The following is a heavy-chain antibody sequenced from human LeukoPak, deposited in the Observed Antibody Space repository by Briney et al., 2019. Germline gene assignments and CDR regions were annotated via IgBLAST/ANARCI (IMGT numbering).Heavy chain of an antibody. D-gene: IGHD6-6*01. Sequence: SETLSLTCTVSGGSISSYYWSWIRQPAGKGLEWIGRIYTSGSTNYNPSLTSRVTMSVDTSKNQFSLKLSSVTAANTAVYYCARGVYSSSQYYFDYWGQGTLVTVSS. CDR2: IYTSGST. CDR1: GGSISSYY. V-gene: IGHV4-4*07. J-gene: IGHJ4*02. CDR3: ARGVYSSSQYYFDY.